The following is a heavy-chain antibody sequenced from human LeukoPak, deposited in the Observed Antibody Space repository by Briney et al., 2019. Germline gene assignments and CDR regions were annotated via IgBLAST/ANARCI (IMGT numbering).Heavy chain of an antibody. J-gene: IGHJ4*02. CDR2: IRNKANTYAT. CDR1: GFTFSDST. D-gene: IGHD3-10*01. V-gene: IGHV3-73*01. Sequence: GGSLKLSCAASGFTFSDSTIYWVRQVSGKGLEWLGHIRNKANTYATAVAASVKGRFTIARDDSKNTAYLQMNSLKSEDTAVYYCSGWDGSYEYWGQGTLVTVSS. CDR3: SGWDGSYEY.